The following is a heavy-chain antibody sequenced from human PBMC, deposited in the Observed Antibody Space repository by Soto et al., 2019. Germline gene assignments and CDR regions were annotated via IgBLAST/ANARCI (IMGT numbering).Heavy chain of an antibody. V-gene: IGHV4-4*02. D-gene: IGHD1-26*01. CDR2: IYHSGST. J-gene: IGHJ4*03. CDR1: GGSISSSNW. Sequence: PSETLSLTCAVSGGSISSSNWWSWVRQPPGKGLEWIGEIYHSGSTNYNPSLKSRVTISVDKSKNQFSLKLSSVTAADTAVYYCWRGATLKLLREDFFDYWGHGTLVTVSS. CDR3: WRGATLKLLREDFFDY.